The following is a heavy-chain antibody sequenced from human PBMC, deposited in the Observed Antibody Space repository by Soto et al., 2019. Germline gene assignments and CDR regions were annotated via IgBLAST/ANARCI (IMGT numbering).Heavy chain of an antibody. J-gene: IGHJ1*01. CDR3: TRGPRASSGGTGAY. CDR2: IDYDGTTT. Sequence: EVQLVESGGGLVQPGGSLRLSCAASGFSFDSYWMHWVRQAPGQGPMWVSRIDYDGTTTNYADSVKGRFTISRDNANITLYLQMKSLRPEDTAVYYCTRGPRASSGGTGAYWGKGTLVTVSS. V-gene: IGHV3-74*01. CDR1: GFSFDSYW. D-gene: IGHD2-2*01.